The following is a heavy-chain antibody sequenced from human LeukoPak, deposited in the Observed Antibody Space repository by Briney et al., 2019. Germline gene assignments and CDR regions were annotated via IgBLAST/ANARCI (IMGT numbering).Heavy chain of an antibody. D-gene: IGHD3-22*01. CDR2: ISVSGGST. CDR1: GFTFSSYA. Sequence: GGSLRLSCAASGFTFSSYAMSWVRQAPGKGLGWVSAISVSGGSTYYAYSVKGRFTISRDNSKNTLYLQMNSLRAEDTAVYYCAKGSAYYYDSRGYSFDYWGQGTLVTVSS. V-gene: IGHV3-23*01. CDR3: AKGSAYYYDSRGYSFDY. J-gene: IGHJ4*02.